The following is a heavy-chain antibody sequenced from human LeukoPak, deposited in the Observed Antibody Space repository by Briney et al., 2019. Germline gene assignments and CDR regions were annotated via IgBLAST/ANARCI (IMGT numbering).Heavy chain of an antibody. Sequence: GESLKISCKGSGYRFTTYWIGWVRQMPGKGLEWMGIIYPGDSDTRYGPSFQGQVTISADKSITTAYLQWSSLKASDTAMYYCARRTGTAPNDAFDIWGQGTMVTVSS. D-gene: IGHD1-1*01. J-gene: IGHJ3*02. CDR1: GYRFTTYW. CDR2: IYPGDSDT. V-gene: IGHV5-51*01. CDR3: ARRTGTAPNDAFDI.